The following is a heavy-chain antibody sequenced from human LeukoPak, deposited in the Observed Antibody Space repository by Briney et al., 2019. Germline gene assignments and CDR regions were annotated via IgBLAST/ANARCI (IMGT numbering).Heavy chain of an antibody. CDR1: GFTFSSYW. D-gene: IGHD2-15*01. J-gene: IGHJ6*03. Sequence: GGSLRLSCAASGFTFSSYWMSWVRQAPGKGLEWVANIKQDGSEKYYVDSVKGRFTISRDNAKNSLYLQMNSLRAEETAVYYCARGGIEVDPLDHYYYMDVWGKGTTVTVSS. CDR2: IKQDGSEK. CDR3: ARGGIEVDPLDHYYYMDV. V-gene: IGHV3-7*01.